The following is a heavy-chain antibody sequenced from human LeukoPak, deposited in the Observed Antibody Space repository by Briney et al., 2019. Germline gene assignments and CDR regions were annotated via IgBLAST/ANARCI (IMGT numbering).Heavy chain of an antibody. CDR3: ARSVDVVTFGTGYYYYYLDV. Sequence: SETLSLTCTVSGYSISSGYYWGWIRQPPGKGLEWIGEINHSGTTNYNPSLKSRVTMSVDTSKNQFSLNLSSVTAADTAVYYCARSVDVVTFGTGYYYYYLDVWGQGTPVTVSS. CDR1: GYSISSGYY. CDR2: INHSGTT. V-gene: IGHV4-38-2*02. D-gene: IGHD3-16*01. J-gene: IGHJ6*03.